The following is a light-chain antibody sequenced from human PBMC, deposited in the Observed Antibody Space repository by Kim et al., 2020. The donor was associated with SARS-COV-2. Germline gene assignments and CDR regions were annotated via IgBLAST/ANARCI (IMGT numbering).Light chain of an antibody. CDR2: GAS. CDR1: QSVPSNS. Sequence: LSPGEGATLPCRASQSVPSNSLAWYQQKPGQTPRLLIYGASSRAPGIPDRFSGSGSGTDFSLTISRLEPEDFAVYYCQQYGSSPRFGGGTKVDIK. V-gene: IGKV3-20*01. J-gene: IGKJ4*01. CDR3: QQYGSSPR.